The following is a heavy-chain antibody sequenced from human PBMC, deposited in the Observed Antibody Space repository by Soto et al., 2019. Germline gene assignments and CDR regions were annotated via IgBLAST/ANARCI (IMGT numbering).Heavy chain of an antibody. CDR1: GGTVASSHW. J-gene: IGHJ5*02. CDR3: AREIVTAGGNNYFDP. Sequence: SETLSLTCGVSGGTVASSHWWSWVRQSPGRGLEWIGNVYHTGDTNFNPSLQSRVTFSVHKSNNQFSLRLTSVTAADTAVYFCAREIVTAGGNNYFDPWGPGTLATVSS. V-gene: IGHV4-4*02. CDR2: VYHTGDT. D-gene: IGHD2-21*02.